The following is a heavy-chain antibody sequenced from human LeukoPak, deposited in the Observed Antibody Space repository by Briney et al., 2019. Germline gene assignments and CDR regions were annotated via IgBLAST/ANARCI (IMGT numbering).Heavy chain of an antibody. J-gene: IGHJ6*02. V-gene: IGHV3-30*03. CDR2: ISYGGSNK. Sequence: PGGSLRLSCAGSGFTFSSYGMHWVRQAPGKGLEWVATISYGGSNKYYADSVKGRFTISRDNSKNTLYLQMNSLRAEDTAVYYCARGYGGAYYYYGMDVWGQGTTVTVSS. CDR1: GFTFSSYG. D-gene: IGHD4-23*01. CDR3: ARGYGGAYYYYGMDV.